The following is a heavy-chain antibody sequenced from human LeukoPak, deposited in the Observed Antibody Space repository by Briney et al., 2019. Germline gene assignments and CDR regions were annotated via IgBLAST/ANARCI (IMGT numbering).Heavy chain of an antibody. CDR1: GFTFSSYA. J-gene: IGHJ4*02. V-gene: IGHV3-30-3*01. CDR3: ARTHSSGYTMDY. Sequence: PGRSLRLSCAASGFTFSSYAMHWVRQAPGKGLEWVAVISYDGSNKYYADSVKGRFTISRDNSKNMLYLQMNSLRAEDTAVYYCARTHSSGYTMDYWGQGTLVTVSS. D-gene: IGHD3-22*01. CDR2: ISYDGSNK.